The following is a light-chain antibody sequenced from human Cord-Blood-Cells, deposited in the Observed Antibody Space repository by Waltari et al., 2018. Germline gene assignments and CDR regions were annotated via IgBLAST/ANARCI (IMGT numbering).Light chain of an antibody. V-gene: IGLV2-14*01. CDR3: CSYAGSYTPWV. J-gene: IGLJ3*02. CDR1: SSDAGGYNY. Sequence: QSALTQPASVSGSPGQSITISCTGTSSDAGGYNYVSWYQQHPGKAPKLMIYDVSKRPSGVSNRFSGSKSGNTASLTISGLQAEDEADYYCCSYAGSYTPWVFGGGTKLTVL. CDR2: DVS.